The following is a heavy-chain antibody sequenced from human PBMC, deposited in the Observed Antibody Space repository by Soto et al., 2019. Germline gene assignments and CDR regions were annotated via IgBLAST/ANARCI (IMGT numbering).Heavy chain of an antibody. CDR1: GFTFSSYG. J-gene: IGHJ4*02. CDR2: ISYDGSNK. V-gene: IGHV3-30*18. Sequence: SGGSLRLSCAASGFTFSSYGMHWVRQAPGKGLEWVAVISYDGSNKYYADSVKGRFTISRDNSKNTLYLQMNSLRAEDTAVYYCAKASKTLIAAVDYWGQGTLVTVSS. CDR3: AKASKTLIAAVDY. D-gene: IGHD6-13*01.